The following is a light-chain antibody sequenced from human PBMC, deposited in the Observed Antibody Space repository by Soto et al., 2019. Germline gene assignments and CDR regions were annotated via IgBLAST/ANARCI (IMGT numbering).Light chain of an antibody. V-gene: IGKV1-5*03. CDR1: QSISSW. J-gene: IGKJ2*02. Sequence: DIQMTQSPSTLSASVGDRVTITCRASQSISSWLAWYQQKAGKAPKLLIYKASTSESGVPSRFSGSGSGTECTLTISSMQPDDFATYYCQQYKSYPCTFGQGTKLEIK. CDR3: QQYKSYPCT. CDR2: KAS.